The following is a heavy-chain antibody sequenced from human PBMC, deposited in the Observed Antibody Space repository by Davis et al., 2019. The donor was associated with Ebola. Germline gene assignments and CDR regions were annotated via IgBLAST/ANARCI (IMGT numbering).Heavy chain of an antibody. V-gene: IGHV3-23*01. D-gene: IGHD3-10*01. CDR2: ISGSGGST. CDR1: GFSFSNYA. Sequence: GESLKISCAASGFSFSNYAMNWVRQAPGKGLEWVSSISGSGGSTYYADSVKGRFTISRDNFKDTLYMQMNSLRAEDTAVYYCAKGGGSGTYYWFDPWGQGTLVTVSS. CDR3: AKGGGSGTYYWFDP. J-gene: IGHJ5*02.